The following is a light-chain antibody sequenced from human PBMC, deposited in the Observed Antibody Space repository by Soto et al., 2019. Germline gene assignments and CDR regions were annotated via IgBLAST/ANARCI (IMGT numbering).Light chain of an antibody. J-gene: IGLJ1*01. CDR2: NVY. CDR3: TSYTNRYTYV. V-gene: IGLV2-14*01. CDR1: SSDVGGYDY. Sequence: QSALAQRAAGSGSHGQSITISYTGTSSDVGGYDYVGWYQQHPGKAPRLMIYNVYNRPSGVSFRFSGSKSGNTASLTISGLQTEDEADYYCTSYTNRYTYVFGTGTKVTVL.